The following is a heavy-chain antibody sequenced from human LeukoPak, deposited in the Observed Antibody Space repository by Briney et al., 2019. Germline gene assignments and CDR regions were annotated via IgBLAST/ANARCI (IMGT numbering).Heavy chain of an antibody. V-gene: IGHV4-34*01. CDR2: INHSGST. CDR1: GGSFSGYY. D-gene: IGHD3-3*01. CDR3: ARGSFFGVVFPLRYYYHYMDV. Sequence: SETLSLTCAVYGGSFSGYYWSWIRQPPGKGLEWIGEINHSGSTNYNPSLKSRVTISVDTSKNQFSLKLSSVTAADTAVYYCARGSFFGVVFPLRYYYHYMDVWGKGTTVTVSS. J-gene: IGHJ6*03.